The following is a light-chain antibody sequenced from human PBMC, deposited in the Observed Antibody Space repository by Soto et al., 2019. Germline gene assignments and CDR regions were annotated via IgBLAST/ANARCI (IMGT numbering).Light chain of an antibody. CDR2: DAS. V-gene: IGKV3-11*01. Sequence: EIVLTQSPATLSLSPGERATLSCRASQSVSKYLAWYQQKPGQAPRLLIHDASNRATGIPARFSGSGSGTDFTLTISRLEPEDFGVYYCQQRSKWPQITFGGGTKVEIK. CDR1: QSVSKY. CDR3: QQRSKWPQIT. J-gene: IGKJ4*01.